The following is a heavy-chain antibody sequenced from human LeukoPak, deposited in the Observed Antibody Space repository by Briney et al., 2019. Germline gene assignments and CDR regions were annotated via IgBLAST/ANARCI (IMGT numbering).Heavy chain of an antibody. CDR1: GGTFSSYA. CDR3: ARGRFGYGDYSSYYYYGMDV. D-gene: IGHD4-17*01. CDR2: IIPIFGTA. V-gene: IGHV1-69*06. J-gene: IGHJ6*04. Sequence: EASVKVFCKASGGTFSSYAISWVRQAPGQGLEWVGGIIPIFGTANYAQKFEGRVTITADKSTSTAYMELSSLRSEDTAVYYCARGRFGYGDYSSYYYYGMDVWGKGTTVTVSS.